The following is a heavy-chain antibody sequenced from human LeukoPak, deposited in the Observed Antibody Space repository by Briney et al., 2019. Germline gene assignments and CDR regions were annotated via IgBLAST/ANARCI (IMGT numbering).Heavy chain of an antibody. J-gene: IGHJ3*02. CDR1: GFTFRTFP. D-gene: IGHD3-10*01. CDR2: ISAGGDIT. CDR3: AKSLFTSAHGSGRAFDI. V-gene: IGHV3-23*01. Sequence: PGGSLRLSCAASGFTFRTFPMGWVRQAPGKGLEWVSAISAGGDITFYSDSVRGRFTISRDNSKETLYLQMNSLRAEDTALYYCAKSLFTSAHGSGRAFDIWGQGTMVTVSS.